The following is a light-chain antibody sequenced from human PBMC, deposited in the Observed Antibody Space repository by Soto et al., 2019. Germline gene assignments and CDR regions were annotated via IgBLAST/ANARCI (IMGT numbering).Light chain of an antibody. Sequence: EIVMTQSPDTLSVSPGERATLSCRASQSVSSNLAWYQQKPGQAPRLLMYGASTRATGIPDSFSGSGSGTEFTLTISSLQSEDFAVYYCQQYNNWPRTFGQGTKVENK. J-gene: IGKJ1*01. CDR2: GAS. CDR3: QQYNNWPRT. CDR1: QSVSSN. V-gene: IGKV3-15*01.